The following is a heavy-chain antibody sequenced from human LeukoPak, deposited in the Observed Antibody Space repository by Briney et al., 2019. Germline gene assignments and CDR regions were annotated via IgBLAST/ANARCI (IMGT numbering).Heavy chain of an antibody. CDR1: GFTFSSYS. CDR3: AKGYYYDSSGYPLYYGMDV. D-gene: IGHD3-22*01. CDR2: ISSSSSYI. Sequence: PGGSLRLSCAASGFTFSSYSMNWVRQAPGKGLEWVSSISSSSSYIYYADSVKGRFTISRDNAKNSLYLQMNSLRAEDTAVYSCAKGYYYDSSGYPLYYGMDVWGQGTTVTVSS. V-gene: IGHV3-21*04. J-gene: IGHJ6*02.